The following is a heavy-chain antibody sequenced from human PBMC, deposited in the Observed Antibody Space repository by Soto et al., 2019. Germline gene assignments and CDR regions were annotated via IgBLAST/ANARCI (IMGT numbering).Heavy chain of an antibody. D-gene: IGHD6-19*01. V-gene: IGHV1-18*01. J-gene: IGHJ6*02. CDR1: GYTFPSYG. CDR2: ISAYNGNT. CDR3: ARWSSGARRYYYYYYGMDV. Sequence: QVQLVQSGAEVKKPGASVKVSCKASGYTFPSYGISWVRQAPGQVLEWMGWISAYNGNTNYAQKLQGRVTMTTDTSTSTAYMELRRLRSDDTAVYYCARWSSGARRYYYYYYGMDVWGQGTTVTVSS.